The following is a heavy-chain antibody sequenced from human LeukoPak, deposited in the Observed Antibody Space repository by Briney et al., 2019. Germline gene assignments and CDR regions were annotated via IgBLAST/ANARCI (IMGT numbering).Heavy chain of an antibody. D-gene: IGHD1-14*01. Sequence: VASAKVSCKASGYTFNRYFMHSVRQAPGQGLEWMGIINPSGGSTSYAQKFQGRVTMTRDTSTSTVYMELSSLRSEDTAVYYCARVPKTTIYGMDVWGQGTTVTVSS. V-gene: IGHV1-46*02. J-gene: IGHJ6*02. CDR1: GYTFNRYF. CDR3: ARVPKTTIYGMDV. CDR2: INPSGGST.